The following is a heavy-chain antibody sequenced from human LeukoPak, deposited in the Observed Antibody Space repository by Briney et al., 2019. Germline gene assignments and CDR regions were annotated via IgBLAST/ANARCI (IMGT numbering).Heavy chain of an antibody. D-gene: IGHD3-3*01. CDR3: AKDTSPTIFGVVPIYFDY. J-gene: IGHJ4*02. CDR2: ISWNSGSI. Sequence: PGGSLRLSCAASGFTFDDYGMHWVRQAPGKGLEWVSGISWNSGSIGYADSVKGRFTISGDNAKNSLYLQMNSLRAEDMALYYCAKDTSPTIFGVVPIYFDYWGQGTLVTVSS. CDR1: GFTFDDYG. V-gene: IGHV3-9*03.